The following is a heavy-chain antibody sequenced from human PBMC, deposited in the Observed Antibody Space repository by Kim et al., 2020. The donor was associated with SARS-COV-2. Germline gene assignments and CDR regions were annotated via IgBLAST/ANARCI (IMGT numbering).Heavy chain of an antibody. V-gene: IGHV4-31*03. CDR1: GASISSGGYY. CDR2: IYYTGAT. Sequence: SETLSLTCTVSGASISSGGYYWNWIRHLPGKGLEWIGYIYYTGATYYSPSLKSRAFISGDTSKNQFSLQLTSVTAADTAIYYCAGGSGSTGYGHVDYWGQGTLVTVSS. J-gene: IGHJ4*02. D-gene: IGHD5-12*01. CDR3: AGGSGSTGYGHVDY.